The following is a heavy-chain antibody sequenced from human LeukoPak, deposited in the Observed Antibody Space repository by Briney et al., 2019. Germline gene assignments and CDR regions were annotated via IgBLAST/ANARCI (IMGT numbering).Heavy chain of an antibody. Sequence: GGSLRLSCAASGFTFSHYAMHWVRQAPGKGLEWVALISYDGSNKYYGESVKGRFTISRDNSKNTLYLQMNSLRAEDTAVYNCARMDYYGSGNYAPYGMDVWGQGTTVTVSS. V-gene: IGHV3-30*03. CDR1: GFTFSHYA. D-gene: IGHD3-10*01. J-gene: IGHJ6*02. CDR3: ARMDYYGSGNYAPYGMDV. CDR2: ISYDGSNK.